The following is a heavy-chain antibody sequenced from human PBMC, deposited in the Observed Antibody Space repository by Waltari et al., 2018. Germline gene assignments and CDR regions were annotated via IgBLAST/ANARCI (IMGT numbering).Heavy chain of an antibody. Sequence: QVQLQQWGAGLLKPSETLSLTCAVYGGSFSGYYWSWIRQPPGKGLEWIGEINHSGSTNYNPSCKRRVTISVDTSKNQFSLKLSSVTAADTAVYYCARYEGPYSGSYFWFDPWGQGTLVTVSS. CDR2: INHSGST. V-gene: IGHV4-34*01. CDR1: GGSFSGYY. J-gene: IGHJ5*02. D-gene: IGHD1-26*01. CDR3: ARYEGPYSGSYFWFDP.